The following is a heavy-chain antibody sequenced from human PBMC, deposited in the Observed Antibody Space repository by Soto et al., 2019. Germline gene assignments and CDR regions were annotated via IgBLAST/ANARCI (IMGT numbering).Heavy chain of an antibody. V-gene: IGHV5-51*01. CDR3: ARTMVRGVIITPLDYGMDV. D-gene: IGHD3-10*01. CDR1: GYSFTSYW. CDR2: IYPGDSDT. Sequence: PGESLKISCKGSGYSFTSYWIGWVRQMPGKGLEWMGIIYPGDSDTRYSPSFQGQVTISADKSISTAYLQWSSLKASDTAMYYCARTMVRGVIITPLDYGMDVWGQGTTVTVSS. J-gene: IGHJ6*02.